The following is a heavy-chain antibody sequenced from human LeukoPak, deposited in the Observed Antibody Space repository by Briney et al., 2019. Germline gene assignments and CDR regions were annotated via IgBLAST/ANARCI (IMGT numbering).Heavy chain of an antibody. CDR2: IIPILGIA. CDR3: AREVPDTAMVFDY. D-gene: IGHD5-18*01. J-gene: IGHJ4*02. CDR1: GGTFSSYA. Sequence: SVKVSCKASGGTFSSYAISWVRQAPGQGLEWMGRIIPILGIANYAQKFQGRVTITADKSTSTAYMELSSLRSEDTAVYYCAREVPDTAMVFDYWGQGTLVTVSS. V-gene: IGHV1-69*04.